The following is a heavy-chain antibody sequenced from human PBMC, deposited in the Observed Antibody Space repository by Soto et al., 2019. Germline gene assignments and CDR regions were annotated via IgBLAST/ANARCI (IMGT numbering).Heavy chain of an antibody. CDR1: GFTFSSYR. V-gene: IGHV3-7*01. CDR2: INQDGSQK. D-gene: IGHD1-1*01. Sequence: SLRLSCAASGFTFSSYRMNWVRQAPGKGLEWVANINQDGSQKDYVDFVKGRFTISRDNARNSLYLQMNSLRAEDTAVYYCARDYRYPFDYWGQGNLVTVSS. CDR3: ARDYRYPFDY. J-gene: IGHJ4*02.